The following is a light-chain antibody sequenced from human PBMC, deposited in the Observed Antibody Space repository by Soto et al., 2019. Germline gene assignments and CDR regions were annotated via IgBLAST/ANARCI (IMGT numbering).Light chain of an antibody. CDR1: KSVSSSY. J-gene: IGKJ2*01. CDR3: HQYGSSPYT. CDR2: GAS. V-gene: IGKV3-20*01. Sequence: EIVLTQSPGTLSLSPGERATLYCRASKSVSSSYLAWYQQKPGQAPRLLIYGASSRATGIPDRFSGSGSGTDFTLTISRLEPEDFAVYYCHQYGSSPYTFGQGTKLEFK.